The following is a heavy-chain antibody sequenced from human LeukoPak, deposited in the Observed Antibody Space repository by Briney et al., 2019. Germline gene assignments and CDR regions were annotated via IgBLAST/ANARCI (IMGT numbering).Heavy chain of an antibody. J-gene: IGHJ4*02. CDR3: ARISGSSF. D-gene: IGHD1-26*01. CDR2: ISYDGSNK. Sequence: GGSLRLSCAASGFTFSSYAMHWVRQAPGKGLEWVAVISYDGSNKYYADSVKGRFTISRDNSKNTLYLQMNSLRAEDTAVYYCARISGSSFWGQGTLVTVSP. CDR1: GFTFSSYA. V-gene: IGHV3-30-3*01.